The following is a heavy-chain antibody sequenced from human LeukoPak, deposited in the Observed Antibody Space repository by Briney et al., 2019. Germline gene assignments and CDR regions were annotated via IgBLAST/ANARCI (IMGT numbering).Heavy chain of an antibody. CDR3: ARCVADVWFREIGGGDAYFDY. D-gene: IGHD3-10*01. V-gene: IGHV3-7*01. CDR2: IKQDGGEE. CDR1: LFSYSSYW. Sequence: GGSLRLSCAASLFSYSSYWITWVRQAPGKGLEWVGTIKQDGGEEHYVDSVKGPSTISRDKVKNSMFLRMNTLRAEDTAVYYWARCVADVWFREIGGGDAYFDYWGQGTPVTVSS. J-gene: IGHJ4*02.